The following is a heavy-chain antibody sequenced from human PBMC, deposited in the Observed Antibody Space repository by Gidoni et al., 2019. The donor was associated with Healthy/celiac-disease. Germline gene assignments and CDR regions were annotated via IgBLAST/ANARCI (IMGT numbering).Heavy chain of an antibody. V-gene: IGHV3-23*01. J-gene: IGHJ4*02. CDR2: ISGSGGSS. Sequence: EVQMLESGGGLVQPGGSLRLSCAASGFTFSSYAMSWVRQAPGKGLGWVSAISGSGGSSYYADSVKGRFTISRDNSKNTLYLQMNSLRAEDTAVYYCAKDRMSGYIGYFDDWGQGTLVTVSS. D-gene: IGHD3-3*01. CDR3: AKDRMSGYIGYFDD. CDR1: GFTFSSYA.